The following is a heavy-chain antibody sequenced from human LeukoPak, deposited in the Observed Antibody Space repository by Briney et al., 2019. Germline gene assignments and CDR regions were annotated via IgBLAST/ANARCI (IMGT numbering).Heavy chain of an antibody. V-gene: IGHV3-9*01. CDR1: GFTFDDYA. Sequence: GGSLRLSCAASGFTFDDYAMHWVRQAPGKGLEWVSGISWNSGSIGYADSVKGRFTISRDNAKNSLYLQMNSLRAEDTALYYCAKSYSSGYDFTDFGSDYWGQGTLVTVSS. CDR3: AKSYSSGYDFTDFGSDY. J-gene: IGHJ4*02. D-gene: IGHD5-12*01. CDR2: ISWNSGSI.